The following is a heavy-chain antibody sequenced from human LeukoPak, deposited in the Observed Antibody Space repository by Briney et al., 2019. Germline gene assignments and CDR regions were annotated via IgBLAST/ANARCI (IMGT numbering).Heavy chain of an antibody. CDR2: INYSGST. J-gene: IGHJ4*02. Sequence: PSETLSLTCTVSGGSISSSSYYWGWIRQPPGKGVEWIGNINYSGSTYYNPSLKSRVTISVDTSNNHFSLKLSSVTAADTAVYYCARYSGNPTAFDYWGQGTLVTVSS. CDR1: GGSISSSSYY. CDR3: ARYSGNPTAFDY. D-gene: IGHD1-26*01. V-gene: IGHV4-39*02.